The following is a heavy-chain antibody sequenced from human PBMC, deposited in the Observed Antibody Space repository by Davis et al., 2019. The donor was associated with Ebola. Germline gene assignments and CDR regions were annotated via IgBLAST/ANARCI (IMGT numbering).Heavy chain of an antibody. V-gene: IGHV3-23*01. J-gene: IGHJ6*03. CDR1: GFTFSSYA. D-gene: IGHD2-2*02. Sequence: GESLKISCAASGFTFSSYAMSWVRQAPGKGLEWVSAISGSGGSTYYADSVKGRFTISRDNSKNTLYLQMNSLRAEDTAVYYCAKDLDCSSTSCYTESPTGYYYMDVWGKGTTVTVSS. CDR3: AKDLDCSSTSCYTESPTGYYYMDV. CDR2: ISGSGGST.